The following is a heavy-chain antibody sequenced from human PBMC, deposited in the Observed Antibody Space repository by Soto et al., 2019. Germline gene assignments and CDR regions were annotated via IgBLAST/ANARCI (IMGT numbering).Heavy chain of an antibody. Sequence: GGSLRLSCVVAGLNFDDFAMHWVRQAPGKGLEWVSGITWNSRVLAYADSVKGRFTISRDNARNSLYLQMDSLWDEDTALYYCAKGRYDFWSPYYFDSWGQGTLVTVSS. CDR3: AKGRYDFWSPYYFDS. CDR2: ITWNSRVL. D-gene: IGHD3-3*01. V-gene: IGHV3-9*01. CDR1: GLNFDDFA. J-gene: IGHJ4*02.